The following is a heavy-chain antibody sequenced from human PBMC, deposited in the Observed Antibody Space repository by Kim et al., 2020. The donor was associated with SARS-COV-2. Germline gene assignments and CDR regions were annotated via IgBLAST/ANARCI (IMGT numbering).Heavy chain of an antibody. CDR1: GFTFSNYA. V-gene: IGHV3-23*01. D-gene: IGHD6-6*01. Sequence: GGSLRLSCAASGFTFSNYAMSWVRQAPGKGLEWVSAISGSGGSTNYAASVKGRFTISRDNSKNTLSLQMNSLRAGDTAVYYCAKGRGDSNSGNYLDYWGQGTLVTVSS. CDR3: AKGRGDSNSGNYLDY. CDR2: ISGSGGST. J-gene: IGHJ4*02.